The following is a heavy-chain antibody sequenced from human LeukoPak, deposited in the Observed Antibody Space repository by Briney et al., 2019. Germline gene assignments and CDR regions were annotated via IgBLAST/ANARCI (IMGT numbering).Heavy chain of an antibody. CDR2: ISSSSSYI. J-gene: IGHJ3*02. CDR1: GFTFSCYS. CDR3: ARAPYGIDAFDI. Sequence: GGSLRLSCAASGFTFSCYSMNWVRQAPGKGLEWVSSISSSSSYIYYADSVKGRFTISRDNAKNSLYLQMNSLRAEDTAVYYCARAPYGIDAFDIWGQGTMVTVSS. V-gene: IGHV3-21*01. D-gene: IGHD4-17*01.